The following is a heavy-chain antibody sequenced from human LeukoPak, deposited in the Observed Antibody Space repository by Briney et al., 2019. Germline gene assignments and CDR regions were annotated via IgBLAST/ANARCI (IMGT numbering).Heavy chain of an antibody. Sequence: PSETLSLTCAVYGGSFSGYYWSWIRQPPGKGLEWIGEINHSGSTNYNLSLKSRVTISVDTSKNQFSLKLSSVTAADTAVYYCARGRLWGNYYGSEYWGQGTLVTVSS. CDR3: ARGRLWGNYYGSEY. CDR1: GGSFSGYY. V-gene: IGHV4-34*01. D-gene: IGHD3-10*01. J-gene: IGHJ4*02. CDR2: INHSGST.